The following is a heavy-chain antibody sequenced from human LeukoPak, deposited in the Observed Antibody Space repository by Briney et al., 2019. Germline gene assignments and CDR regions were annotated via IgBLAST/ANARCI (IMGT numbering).Heavy chain of an antibody. Sequence: GRSLRLSCAASGFTFSSSAMFWVRQAPGKGLEWVAVTSSDGSNKYYADSVKGRFTISRDNSKNTLYLQMNSLRAEDTAVYYCANSYYGSGSLDYWGQGTLVTVSS. CDR1: GFTFSSSA. J-gene: IGHJ4*02. CDR3: ANSYYGSGSLDY. CDR2: TSSDGSNK. D-gene: IGHD3-10*01. V-gene: IGHV3-30-3*01.